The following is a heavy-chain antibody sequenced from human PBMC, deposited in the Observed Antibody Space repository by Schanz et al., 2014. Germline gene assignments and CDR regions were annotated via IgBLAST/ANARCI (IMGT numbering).Heavy chain of an antibody. CDR3: ARSAGRDFWSGYYTRFDY. J-gene: IGHJ4*02. D-gene: IGHD3-3*01. CDR2: ISAYNGNT. Sequence: QVQLVQSGAEVKKPGASVKVSCKASGYTFTSYGISWVRQAPGQGLEWMGWISAYNGNTKYPQKLQGRVTMTTDTSTSTVYMELTDLRSDDTAVYYCARSAGRDFWSGYYTRFDYWGQGTLVTVSS. V-gene: IGHV1-18*01. CDR1: GYTFTSYG.